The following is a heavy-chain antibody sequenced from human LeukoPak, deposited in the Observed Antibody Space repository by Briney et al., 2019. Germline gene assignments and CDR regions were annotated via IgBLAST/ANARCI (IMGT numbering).Heavy chain of an antibody. D-gene: IGHD5-18*01. J-gene: IGHJ4*02. CDR1: GGSFSGYY. CDR3: ARKSYGLEIDY. V-gene: IGHV4-34*01. Sequence: SETLSLTCAVYGGSFSGYYWSWIRQPPGKGLEWIGEINHSGSTNYNPSLKSRVTISVDTSKNQFSLRLSSVTAADTAVYYCARKSYGLEIDYWGQGTLVTVSS. CDR2: INHSGST.